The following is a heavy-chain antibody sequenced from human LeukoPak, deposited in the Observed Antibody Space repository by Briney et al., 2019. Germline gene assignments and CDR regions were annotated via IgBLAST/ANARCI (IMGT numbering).Heavy chain of an antibody. V-gene: IGHV3-48*03. J-gene: IGHJ4*02. CDR2: ISSSGSTI. Sequence: PGGSLRLSCAASGFTFSSYEMNWVRQAPGKGLEWVSYISSSGSTIYYAESVKGRVTISRDNAKNSLYLQMNCLRAEGTAVYYCANGPKWFGELSAYDYWGQGTLVTVSS. D-gene: IGHD3-10*01. CDR1: GFTFSSYE. CDR3: ANGPKWFGELSAYDY.